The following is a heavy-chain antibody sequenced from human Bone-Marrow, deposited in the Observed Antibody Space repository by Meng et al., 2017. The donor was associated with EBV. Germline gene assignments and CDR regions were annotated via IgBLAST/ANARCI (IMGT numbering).Heavy chain of an antibody. CDR3: ASESGRGYTPDY. CDR1: EGKFDSDA. CDR2: LIPMLGAP. Sequence: QVRVVRLGGEGKKPGSSVKASCKTSEGKFDSDAISWVRQAPGQGLEWMGGLIPMLGAPNLAQKFQDRVTIIADKSTSTHYMELSSLRSDDTAVYYCASESGRGYTPDYWGRGTLVTVSS. V-gene: IGHV1-69*06. D-gene: IGHD3-10*01. J-gene: IGHJ4*02.